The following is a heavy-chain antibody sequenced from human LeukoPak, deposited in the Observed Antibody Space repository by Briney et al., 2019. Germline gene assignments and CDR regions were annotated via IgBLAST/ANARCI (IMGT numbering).Heavy chain of an antibody. J-gene: IGHJ4*02. Sequence: GASVKVSCKASGYTFTSYGISWVRQAPGQGLEWMGWISAYNGNTNYAQKLQGRVTMTTDTSTSTAYMELRSLRSDDTAVYYCARAGEGGYSYGPFDCWGQGTLATVSS. CDR2: ISAYNGNT. CDR1: GYTFTSYG. CDR3: ARAGEGGYSYGPFDC. D-gene: IGHD5-18*01. V-gene: IGHV1-18*01.